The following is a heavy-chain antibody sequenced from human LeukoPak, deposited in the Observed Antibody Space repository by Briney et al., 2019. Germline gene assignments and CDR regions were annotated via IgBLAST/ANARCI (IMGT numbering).Heavy chain of an antibody. D-gene: IGHD6-19*01. V-gene: IGHV3-9*01. CDR2: ISWNSGSI. CDR3: AKDRHSSGWYDGFDY. J-gene: IGHJ4*02. CDR1: GFTFDDYA. Sequence: GGSLRLSCAASGFTFDDYAMHWVRHAPGEGLEWVSGISWNSGSIGYADSVKGRFTISRDNAKNSLYLQMNSLRAEDTALYYCAKDRHSSGWYDGFDYWGQGTLVTVSS.